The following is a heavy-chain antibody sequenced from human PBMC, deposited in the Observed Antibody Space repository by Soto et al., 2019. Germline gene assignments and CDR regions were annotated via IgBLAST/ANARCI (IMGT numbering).Heavy chain of an antibody. D-gene: IGHD6-19*01. J-gene: IGHJ4*02. CDR2: ISSSSRYI. CDR3: AIDYYTGYSSGWWIDY. V-gene: IGHV3-21*01. CDR1: GFTSSSYS. Sequence: PGGSLRLSCAASGFTSSSYSMNWVRQAPGKGLEWVSSISSSSRYIYYADSVKGRFTISRDNAKNSLYLQMNSLRAEDTAVYYCAIDYYTGYSSGWWIDYWGQGTLVTVSS.